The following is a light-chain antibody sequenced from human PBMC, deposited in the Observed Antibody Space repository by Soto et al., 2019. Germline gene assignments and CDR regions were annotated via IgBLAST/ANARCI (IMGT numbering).Light chain of an antibody. CDR2: DDD. J-gene: IGLJ1*01. V-gene: IGLV3-21*02. CDR3: QVWDSSVLHHV. CDR1: NMGSKN. Sequence: SYELTQSPSVSVAPGQTARITCGGNNMGSKNVHWFQQRPGQAPVLVVFDDDDRPSGIPDRFSGSNSGNTATLTISRVEAGDEADYYCQVWDSSVLHHVFGTGTKVTVL.